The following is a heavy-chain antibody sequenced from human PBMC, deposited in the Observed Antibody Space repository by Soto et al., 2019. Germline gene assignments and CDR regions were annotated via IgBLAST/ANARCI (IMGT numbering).Heavy chain of an antibody. CDR2: IYYSGST. CDR3: ARAGERNPNYYYYMDV. Sequence: PSETLSLTCTVSGGSISSYYWSWIRQPPGKGLEWIGYIYYSGSTNYNPSLKSRVTISVDTSKNQSSLKLSSVAAADTAVFYCARAGERNPNYYYYMDVWGKGTTVTVSS. D-gene: IGHD3-16*01. J-gene: IGHJ6*03. CDR1: GGSISSYY. V-gene: IGHV4-59*01.